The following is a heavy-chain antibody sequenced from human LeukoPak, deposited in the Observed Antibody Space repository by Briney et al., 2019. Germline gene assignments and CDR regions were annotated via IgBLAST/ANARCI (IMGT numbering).Heavy chain of an antibody. CDR2: IYSGGST. Sequence: GGSLRLSSAASGFTASSNYMSCVPEAPGKGLEWVSVIYSGGSTYYADSVKGRFTISRDNSKTTLYLQMNSLRAEDTAVYYCASGSGSYRTPYYYMDVWGTGTTVTVPS. V-gene: IGHV3-53*01. CDR3: ASGSGSYRTPYYYMDV. J-gene: IGHJ6*03. D-gene: IGHD3-10*01. CDR1: GFTASSNY.